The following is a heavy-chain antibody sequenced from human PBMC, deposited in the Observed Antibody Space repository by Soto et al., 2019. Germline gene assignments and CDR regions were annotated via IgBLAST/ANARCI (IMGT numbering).Heavy chain of an antibody. CDR3: ARDLVGKNYVFPVNIEYYYYYGMDV. D-gene: IGHD3-16*01. V-gene: IGHV3-48*03. CDR1: GFTFSSYE. CDR2: ISSSGSTI. J-gene: IGHJ6*02. Sequence: LRLSYAASGFTFSSYEMNWVRQAPGKGLEGVSYISSSGSTIYYADSVKGRFTISRYNAKNSLYLQMNSLRAEDTAVYYCARDLVGKNYVFPVNIEYYYYYGMDVWGQGTTVTVSS.